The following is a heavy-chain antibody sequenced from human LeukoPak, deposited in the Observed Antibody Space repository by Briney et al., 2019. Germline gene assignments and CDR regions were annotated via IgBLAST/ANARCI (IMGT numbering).Heavy chain of an antibody. CDR3: ARVTVAGTHYYYGMDV. CDR1: GFTFSAYA. Sequence: GRSLRLSCAASGFTFSAYAMHWVRQAPGKGLEWVAVIWYDGSNKYYADSVKGRFTISRDNSRNTLYLQMNSLRAEDTAVYYCARVTVAGTHYYYGMDVWGQGTTVTVSS. D-gene: IGHD6-19*01. CDR2: IWYDGSNK. J-gene: IGHJ6*02. V-gene: IGHV3-33*08.